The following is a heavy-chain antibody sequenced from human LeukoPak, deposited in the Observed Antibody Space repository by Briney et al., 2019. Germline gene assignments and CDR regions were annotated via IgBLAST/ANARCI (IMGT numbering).Heavy chain of an antibody. CDR3: ARVRAAAGDAFDI. V-gene: IGHV3-48*03. CDR2: ISSSGSTI. D-gene: IGHD6-13*01. J-gene: IGHJ3*02. Sequence: PGGSLRLSCAASGFSFSSYEMNWVRQAPGKGLEWVSYISSSGSTIYYADSVKGRFTISRDNAKNSLYLQMNSLRAEDTAVYYCARVRAAAGDAFDIWGQGTMVTVSS. CDR1: GFSFSSYE.